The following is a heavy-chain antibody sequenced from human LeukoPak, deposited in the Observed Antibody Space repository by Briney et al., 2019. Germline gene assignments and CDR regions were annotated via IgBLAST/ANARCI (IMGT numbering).Heavy chain of an antibody. J-gene: IGHJ5*02. Sequence: SETLSLTCAVYGGSFSGYYWSWLRQPPGKGLEWIGYIYYSGSTNYNPSLKSRVTISVDTSKNQFSLKLSSVTAADTAVYYCARYYCDSSGYYNPWGQGTLVTVSS. CDR1: GGSFSGYY. D-gene: IGHD3-22*01. CDR2: IYYSGST. V-gene: IGHV4-59*01. CDR3: ARYYCDSSGYYNP.